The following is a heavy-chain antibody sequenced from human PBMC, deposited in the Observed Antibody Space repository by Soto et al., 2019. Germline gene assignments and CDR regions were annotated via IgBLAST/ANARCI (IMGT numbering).Heavy chain of an antibody. D-gene: IGHD3-22*01. CDR3: VRGRRYYDSNGYYNYFDY. J-gene: IGHJ4*02. CDR2: IIPILNSV. V-gene: IGHV1-69*08. CDR1: GGTFSTYT. Sequence: SVKVSCKASGGTFSTYTISWVRQAPGQGLEWMGRIIPILNSVNYAQKFQGRVTITADKTTSTAYMELSSLRSEDTAVYYCVRGRRYYDSNGYYNYFDYWGQGTLVTVSS.